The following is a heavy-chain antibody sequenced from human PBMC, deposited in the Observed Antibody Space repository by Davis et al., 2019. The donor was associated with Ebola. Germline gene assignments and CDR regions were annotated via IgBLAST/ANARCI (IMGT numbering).Heavy chain of an antibody. CDR1: GGSISSSSYY. J-gene: IGHJ4*02. CDR2: IYYSGST. CDR3: ARPTAFSRIDY. Sequence: MPGGSLRLSCTVSGGSISSSSYYWGWIRQPPGKGLEWIGSIYYSGSTYYNPSLTSRVTISVDTSKNQFSLKLSSVTAADTAIYYCARPTAFSRIDYWGQGSLVTVSS. D-gene: IGHD4-17*01. V-gene: IGHV4-39*01.